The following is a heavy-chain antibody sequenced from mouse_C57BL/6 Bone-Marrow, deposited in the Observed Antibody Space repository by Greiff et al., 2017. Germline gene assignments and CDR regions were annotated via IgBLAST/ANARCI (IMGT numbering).Heavy chain of an antibody. CDR3: APSRDT. CDR1: AFTSSSYA. Sequence: DVMLVESGGCLLKPGRPQKLPSALSAFTSSSYATSWVRQTPEKRLEWVATISDGGSYTYYPDNVKGRFTISRDNAKNNLYLQMSHLKSEDTAMYYCAPSRDTWGPGATLPVS. J-gene: IGHJ2*01. CDR2: ISDGGSYT. V-gene: IGHV5-4*03.